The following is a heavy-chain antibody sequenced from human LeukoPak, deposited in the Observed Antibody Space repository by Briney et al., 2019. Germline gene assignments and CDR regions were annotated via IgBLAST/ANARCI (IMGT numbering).Heavy chain of an antibody. CDR2: ISAYNGNT. D-gene: IGHD4-17*01. CDR3: AREGDYDRSIDY. Sequence: ASVKVSCKASGYTFTSYSINWVRQAPGQGLEWMGWISAYNGNTNYAQKLQGRVTMTTDTSTSTAYMELRRLRSDDTAVYYCAREGDYDRSIDYWGQGTLVTVSS. V-gene: IGHV1-18*01. CDR1: GYTFTSYS. J-gene: IGHJ4*02.